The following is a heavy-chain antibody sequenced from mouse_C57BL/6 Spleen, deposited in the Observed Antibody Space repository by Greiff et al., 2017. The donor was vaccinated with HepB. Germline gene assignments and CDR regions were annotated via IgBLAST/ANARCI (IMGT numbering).Heavy chain of an antibody. V-gene: IGHV1-61*01. J-gene: IGHJ2*01. CDR1: GYTFTSYW. CDR3: ARRDGYYDY. D-gene: IGHD2-3*01. Sequence: QVQLQQPGAELVRPGSSVKLSCMASGYTFTSYWLDWVKQRPGQGLEWIGNIYPSDSETHYNQKFKDKATLTVDKSSSTAYMQLSSLTSEDSAVYYCARRDGYYDYWGQGTTLTVSS. CDR2: IYPSDSET.